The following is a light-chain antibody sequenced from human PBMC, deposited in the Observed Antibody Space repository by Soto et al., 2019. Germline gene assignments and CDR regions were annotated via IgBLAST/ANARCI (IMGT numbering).Light chain of an antibody. V-gene: IGKV3-15*01. CDR3: QQYNNWQT. CDR1: QSVSSN. Sequence: EIVMTQSPATLSVSPGERATLSCRASQSVSSNLAWYQQKPGQAPRLLIYRASTRATGIPARFSGSGSGTEFTLTISSLQSEDFAVYYCQQYNNWQTFGQGTKLEIK. CDR2: RAS. J-gene: IGKJ2*01.